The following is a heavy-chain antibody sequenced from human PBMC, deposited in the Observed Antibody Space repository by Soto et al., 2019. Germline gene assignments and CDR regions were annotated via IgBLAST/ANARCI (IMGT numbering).Heavy chain of an antibody. D-gene: IGHD7-27*01. CDR2: IYHSGST. CDR3: ARVTGP. CDR1: GGSISSVGCS. J-gene: IGHJ5*02. Sequence: PSETLSLTCAVSGGSISSVGCSWSWIRQPPGKGLEWIGYIYHSGSTYYNPSLKSRVTISVDRSKNQSSLKLSSVTAADTAVYYCARVTGPWGQGTLVTVSS. V-gene: IGHV4-30-2*01.